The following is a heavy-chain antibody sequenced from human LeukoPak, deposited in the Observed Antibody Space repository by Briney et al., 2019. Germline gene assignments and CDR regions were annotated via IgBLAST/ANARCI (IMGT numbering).Heavy chain of an antibody. CDR2: TSAYNGNT. J-gene: IGHJ4*02. CDR1: GYTFTTYG. Sequence: GASVKVSCKASGYTFTTYGNSWVRQAPGQGLEWMGWTSAYNGNTNYAQKFKRRVTMTTDTSTNTASMELRSLRSDDTAVYYCARDSTRAMGATIVFFDYWGRGTLVTVSS. CDR3: ARDSTRAMGATIVFFDY. D-gene: IGHD1-26*01. V-gene: IGHV1-18*01.